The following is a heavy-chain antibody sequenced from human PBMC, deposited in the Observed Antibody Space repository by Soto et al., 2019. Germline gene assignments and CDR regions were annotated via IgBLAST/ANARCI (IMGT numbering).Heavy chain of an antibody. Sequence: GGSLRLSCAASGFTFSSYWMHWVRQAPGKGLVWVSRINSDGSSTNYADSVKGRFTISRDNAKNTLYLQMNSLRAEDTAVYYCANYDILTGPNYWGQGTLVTVSS. CDR2: INSDGSST. D-gene: IGHD3-9*01. J-gene: IGHJ4*02. V-gene: IGHV3-74*01. CDR3: ANYDILTGPNY. CDR1: GFTFSSYW.